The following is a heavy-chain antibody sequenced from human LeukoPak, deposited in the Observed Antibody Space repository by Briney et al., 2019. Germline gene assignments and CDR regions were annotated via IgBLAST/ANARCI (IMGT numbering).Heavy chain of an antibody. CDR3: AKEYGSGSYYYDY. V-gene: IGHV3-23*01. J-gene: IGHJ4*02. D-gene: IGHD3-10*01. CDR2: ITTSGGST. CDR1: GFTFSSYA. Sequence: GGSLRLSCAASGFTFSSYALTWVRQAPGKGLEWVSAITTSGGSTHYADSVKGRFTISRDNSENTLYLQMNSLRAEDTAVYYCAKEYGSGSYYYDYWGQGTLVTVSS.